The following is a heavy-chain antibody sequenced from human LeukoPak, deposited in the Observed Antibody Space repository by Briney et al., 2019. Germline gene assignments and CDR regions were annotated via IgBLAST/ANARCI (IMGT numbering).Heavy chain of an antibody. V-gene: IGHV3-30*18. Sequence: GGSLRLSCAASGFTLSSYGMHWVRQAPGKGLESVAVISYAGSNKYYVDSVKGRFTISRDNSKNTLYLQMNSLRAEDTAVYYCAKDSLRWSYFYYGMDVWGQGTTVTVSS. CDR2: ISYAGSNK. D-gene: IGHD4-23*01. CDR1: GFTLSSYG. J-gene: IGHJ6*02. CDR3: AKDSLRWSYFYYGMDV.